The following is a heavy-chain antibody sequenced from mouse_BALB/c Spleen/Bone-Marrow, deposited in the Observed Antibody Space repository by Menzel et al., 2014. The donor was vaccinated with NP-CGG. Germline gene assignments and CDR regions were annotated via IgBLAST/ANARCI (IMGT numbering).Heavy chain of an antibody. Sequence: QVQLQQSGAELVRPGASVTPSCKASGYTFTDYEMHWVKQTPVHGLEWIGAIDPETGGTAYNQKFKGKATLTADKSSSTAYMELRSLTSEDSAVYYCTRDGSSRWYFDVWGAGTTVTASS. J-gene: IGHJ1*01. CDR1: GYTFTDYE. CDR2: IDPETGGT. V-gene: IGHV1-15*01. D-gene: IGHD1-1*01. CDR3: TRDGSSRWYFDV.